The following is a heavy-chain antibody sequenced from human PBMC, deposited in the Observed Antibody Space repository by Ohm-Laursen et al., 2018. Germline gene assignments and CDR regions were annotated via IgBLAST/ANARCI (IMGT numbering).Heavy chain of an antibody. V-gene: IGHV4-59*08. CDR2: VYYNGYT. D-gene: IGHD1-26*01. Sequence: SETLSLTCTVSGGSISRYYWSWIRQPPGKGLEWIGYVYYNGYTNYNPSLKSRVTISVDTPKNQFSLRLSFVTAADTAVYHCAGAPNLYYFDYWGQGTLVTVSS. CDR1: GGSISRYY. J-gene: IGHJ4*02. CDR3: AGAPNLYYFDY.